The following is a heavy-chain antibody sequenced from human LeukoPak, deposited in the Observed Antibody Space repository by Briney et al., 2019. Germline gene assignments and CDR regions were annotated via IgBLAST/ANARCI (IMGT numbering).Heavy chain of an antibody. CDR2: INHSGST. D-gene: IGHD3-22*01. CDR1: GGSFSGYY. Sequence: PSETLSLTCAVYGGSFSGYYWSWIRQPPGKGLEWIGEINHSGSTNYNPSLKSRVTISVDTSKNQFSLKLSSVTAADTAVYYCARRLVIVVLRGNWFDPWGQGTLVTVSS. CDR3: ARRLVIVVLRGNWFDP. V-gene: IGHV4-34*01. J-gene: IGHJ5*02.